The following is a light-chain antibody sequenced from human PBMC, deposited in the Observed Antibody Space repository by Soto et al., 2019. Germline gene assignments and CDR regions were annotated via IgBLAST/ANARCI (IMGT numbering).Light chain of an antibody. CDR1: SSDVGSYNL. J-gene: IGLJ3*02. V-gene: IGLV2-23*02. Sequence: QSALTQSASVSGSPGQSITISCTGTSSDVGSYNLVSWYQHHPGKAPKLMIYEVSKRSSGVSNRFSGSKSGNAASLTISGLQAEDEADYYCCSYAGSSTWVFGGGTKVTVL. CDR3: CSYAGSSTWV. CDR2: EVS.